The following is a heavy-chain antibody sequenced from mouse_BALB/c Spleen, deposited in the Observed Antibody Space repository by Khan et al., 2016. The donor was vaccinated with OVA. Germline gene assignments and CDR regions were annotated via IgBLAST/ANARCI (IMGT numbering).Heavy chain of an antibody. J-gene: IGHJ4*01. V-gene: IGHV1S41*01. Sequence: DLVKPGASVKLSCKASGYTFTSYWMNWIKQRPGQGLEWIGRIGPGSGSTSYNEMFTGKATMTVDTSSSTAYIQLSSLSSEDSAVYFCASSNYYGSSRYAMDYWGQGTSVTVSS. CDR1: GYTFTSYW. CDR2: IGPGSGST. CDR3: ASSNYYGSSRYAMDY. D-gene: IGHD1-1*01.